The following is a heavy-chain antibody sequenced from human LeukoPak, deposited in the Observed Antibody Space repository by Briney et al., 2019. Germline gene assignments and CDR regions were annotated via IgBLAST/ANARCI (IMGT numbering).Heavy chain of an antibody. CDR1: GGSISSYY. J-gene: IGHJ5*02. Sequence: PSETLSLTCTVSGGSISSYYWSWIRQPAGKGLEWIGRIYTSGSTNYNPSLKSRVTISVDTSRNQFSLKLNSVTAADTAIYYCVRHLGANTWMGNWFDPWGQGTLVTVSS. CDR2: IYTSGST. D-gene: IGHD1-1*01. CDR3: VRHLGANTWMGNWFDP. V-gene: IGHV4-4*07.